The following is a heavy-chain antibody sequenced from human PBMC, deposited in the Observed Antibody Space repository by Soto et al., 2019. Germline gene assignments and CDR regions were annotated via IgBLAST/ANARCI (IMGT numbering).Heavy chain of an antibody. Sequence: ESGGGVVQPGRSLRLSCAASGFTFSSYGMHWVRQAPGKGLEWVAVIWYDGSNKYYADSVKGRFTISRDNSKNTLYLQMNSLRAEDTAVYYCARDNTYSSSWYAGGWFDPWGQGTLVTVSS. CDR1: GFTFSSYG. CDR2: IWYDGSNK. V-gene: IGHV3-33*01. J-gene: IGHJ5*02. CDR3: ARDNTYSSSWYAGGWFDP. D-gene: IGHD6-13*01.